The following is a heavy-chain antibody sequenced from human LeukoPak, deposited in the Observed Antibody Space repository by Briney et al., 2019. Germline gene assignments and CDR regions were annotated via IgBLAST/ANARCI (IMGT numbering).Heavy chain of an antibody. J-gene: IGHJ6*02. CDR3: ARSEVMYYYGSGSPDYYGMDV. V-gene: IGHV1-46*01. D-gene: IGHD3-10*01. Sequence: GASVKVSCKASGYTFTSYYMHWVRQAPGQGLEWMGIINPSGGSTSYAQKFQGRVTMTRDTSTSTVYMEPSSLRSEDTAVYYCARSEVMYYYGSGSPDYYGMDVWGQGTTVTVSS. CDR1: GYTFTSYY. CDR2: INPSGGST.